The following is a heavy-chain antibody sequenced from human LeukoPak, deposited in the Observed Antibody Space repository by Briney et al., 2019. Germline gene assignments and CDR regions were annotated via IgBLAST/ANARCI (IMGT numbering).Heavy chain of an antibody. CDR1: GGSVRSSDSY. D-gene: IGHD2-15*01. CDR3: ARDRYCSGGSCYLGWFDP. Sequence: SETLSLTCTVSGGSVRSSDSYWGWIRQPPGKEPEWIGSIYYSGSTNYNPSLKSRVTISVDASKNLFALKLSSVTAADTAVYYCARDRYCSGGSCYLGWFDPWGQGTLVTVSS. J-gene: IGHJ5*02. V-gene: IGHV4-39*06. CDR2: IYYSGST.